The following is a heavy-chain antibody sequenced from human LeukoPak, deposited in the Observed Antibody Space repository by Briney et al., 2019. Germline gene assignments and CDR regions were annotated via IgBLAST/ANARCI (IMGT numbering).Heavy chain of an antibody. CDR3: ASRTAYRVDV. D-gene: IGHD1-1*01. V-gene: IGHV4-61*05. Sequence: SETLSLTCTVSGGSISGSSYYWGWIRQPPGKGLEWIGYIYYSGSTNYNPSLKSRVTISVDTSKNQFSLKLSSVTAADTAVYYCASRTAYRVDVWGQGTTVTVSS. J-gene: IGHJ6*02. CDR1: GGSISGSSYY. CDR2: IYYSGST.